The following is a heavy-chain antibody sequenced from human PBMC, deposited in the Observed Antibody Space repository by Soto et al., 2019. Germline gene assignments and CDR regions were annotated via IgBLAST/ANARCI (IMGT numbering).Heavy chain of an antibody. D-gene: IGHD2-8*01. V-gene: IGHV4-34*01. CDR2: INHSGST. CDR3: ARRGALYRTYYYYYMDV. J-gene: IGHJ6*03. Sequence: PSETLSLTCAVYGGSFSGYYWSWIRQPPGKGLEWIGEINHSGSTNYNPSLKSRVTISVDTSKNQFSLKLSSVTAADTAVYYCARRGALYRTYYYYYMDVWGKGTTVTV. CDR1: GGSFSGYY.